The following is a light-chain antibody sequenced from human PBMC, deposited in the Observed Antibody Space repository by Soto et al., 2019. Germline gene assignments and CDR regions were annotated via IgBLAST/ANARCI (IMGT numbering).Light chain of an antibody. CDR1: ESVSNS. V-gene: IGKV3-20*01. J-gene: IGKJ4*01. CDR3: QQYGSSPLT. CDR2: NAS. Sequence: TVLTQSPATPSLSPGERATLSCRASESVSNSLAWYQHKPGQAPRLLIYNASSRATGIPDRFSGSGSGTDFTLTISRLEPEDFAVYYCQQYGSSPLTFGGGTKVDIK.